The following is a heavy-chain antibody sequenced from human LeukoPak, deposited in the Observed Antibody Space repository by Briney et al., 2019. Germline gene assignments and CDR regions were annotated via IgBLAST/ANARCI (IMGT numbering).Heavy chain of an antibody. D-gene: IGHD3-22*01. CDR3: AKDQGSGYYEGYFDY. CDR2: ISWNSGSI. CDR1: GFTFDDYA. Sequence: GGSLRLSCAASGFTFDDYAMHWVRQAPGKGLEXXXXISWNSGSIGYADSVKGRFTISRDNAKNSLYLQMNSLRAEDTALYYCAKDQGSGYYEGYFDYWGQGTLITVSS. J-gene: IGHJ4*02. V-gene: IGHV3-9*01.